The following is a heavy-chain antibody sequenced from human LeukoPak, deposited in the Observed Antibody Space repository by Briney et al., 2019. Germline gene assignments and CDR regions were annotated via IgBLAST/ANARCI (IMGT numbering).Heavy chain of an antibody. CDR3: AKEGGGNSYYFDY. D-gene: IGHD4-23*01. CDR2: ISCSGGST. Sequence: PGRSLRLSCAASGFTFSSYAMSWVRQAPGKGLEWVSAISCSGGSTYYADSVKGRFTISRDNSKNTLYLQMNSLRAEDTAVYYCAKEGGGNSYYFDYWGQGTLVTVSS. CDR1: GFTFSSYA. J-gene: IGHJ4*02. V-gene: IGHV3-23*01.